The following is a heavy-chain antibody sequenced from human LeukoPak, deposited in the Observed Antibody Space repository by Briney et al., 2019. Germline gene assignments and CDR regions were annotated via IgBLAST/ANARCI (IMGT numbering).Heavy chain of an antibody. CDR2: ISSSSTI. V-gene: IGHV3-48*04. D-gene: IGHD6-13*01. J-gene: IGHJ4*02. CDR1: GFTFSSYS. CDR3: ARVIAAFDY. Sequence: GGSLRLSCAASGFTFSSYSMNWVRQAPGKGLEWVSYISSSSTIYYADSVKGRFTISRDNAKNSLYLQMNSLRAEDTAVYYCARVIAAFDYWGQGTLVTVSS.